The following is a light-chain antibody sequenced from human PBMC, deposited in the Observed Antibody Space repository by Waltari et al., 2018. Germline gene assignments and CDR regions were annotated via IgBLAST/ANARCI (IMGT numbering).Light chain of an antibody. V-gene: IGKV6-21*02. Sequence: EIVLTQSPDFQSVAPKEKVTITCRASQSIGSTLHWYQQKPNQSPKLLIKFASPSISGVPSRFSGSGSGTDFTLTISSLEAEDAATYYCHQSSVLPYTFGQGAKLEIK. CDR2: FAS. CDR3: HQSSVLPYT. CDR1: QSIGST. J-gene: IGKJ2*01.